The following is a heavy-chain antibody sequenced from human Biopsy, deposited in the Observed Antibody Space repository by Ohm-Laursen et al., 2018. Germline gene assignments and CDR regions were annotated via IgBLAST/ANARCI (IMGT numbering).Heavy chain of an antibody. CDR1: GGTFSNYG. V-gene: IGHV1-69*06. D-gene: IGHD3-9*01. J-gene: IGHJ1*01. Sequence: GASVKVSCKVPGGTFSNYGVNWVRLAPGQGLEWLGENIPILGTGNYAQKFQDRVTVAADTSTSTATMELRSLRSDDTAVYYCATKLTGYFHHWGQGTLVIVSS. CDR3: ATKLTGYFHH. CDR2: NIPILGTG.